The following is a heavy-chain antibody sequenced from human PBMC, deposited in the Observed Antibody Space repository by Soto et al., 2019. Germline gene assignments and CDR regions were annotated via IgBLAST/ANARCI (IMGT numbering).Heavy chain of an antibody. D-gene: IGHD3-10*01. CDR2: ISYDGNRK. Sequence: QVQLVESGGGVVQPGRSLKLSCTASGFTFSRYSMHWVRQAPGKGLECVALISYDGNRKYYADSVKGRFTISRDNSKNSLYLQMGSLRAADTAEYYCARGGEDYMGYHSGMDVWGQGTTVTVSS. CDR3: ARGGEDYMGYHSGMDV. V-gene: IGHV3-30*14. CDR1: GFTFSRYS. J-gene: IGHJ6*02.